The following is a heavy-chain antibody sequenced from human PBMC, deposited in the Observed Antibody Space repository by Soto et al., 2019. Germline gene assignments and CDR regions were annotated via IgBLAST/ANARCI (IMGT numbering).Heavy chain of an antibody. D-gene: IGHD3-16*01. J-gene: IGHJ5*02. V-gene: IGHV2-5*02. CDR3: AQSRWRAYKAWFDP. CDR2: IYWDDDK. CDR1: GFSLTTSGVG. Sequence: QITLKESGPPRVKPTQTLTLTCTFSGFSLTTSGVGVGWIRQPPGKALEWLALIYWDDDKRYSPSLKTRLTIXKXTXXTQVVLTMTNMAPVDTATYYSAQSRWRAYKAWFDPWGQGTLVTVSS.